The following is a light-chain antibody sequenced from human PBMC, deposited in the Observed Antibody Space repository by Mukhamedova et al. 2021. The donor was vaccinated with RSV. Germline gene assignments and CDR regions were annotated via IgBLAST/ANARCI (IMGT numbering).Light chain of an antibody. V-gene: IGKV1-12*01. CDR3: QQANSSPLT. CDR2: GAS. J-gene: IGKJ4*01. Sequence: WYQRRVHGQAPKVLIYGASTLPSGVPSRFRGSGSGRDFTLTISSLQPEDFGTYFCQQANSSPLTFGGGTKVEI.